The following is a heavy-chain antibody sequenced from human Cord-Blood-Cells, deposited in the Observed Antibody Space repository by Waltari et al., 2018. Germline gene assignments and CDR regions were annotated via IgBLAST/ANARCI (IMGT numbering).Heavy chain of an antibody. V-gene: IGHV1-24*01. J-gene: IGHJ4*02. Sequence: QVPLVQSGAEVKKPGASVKVSCKVSGYTLTELSMHGLRPAPGKGLEWMGGFDPEDGETIYAQKFQGRVTMTEDTSTDTAYMELSSLRSEDTAVYYCATWLGDSSGYSLDYWGQGTLVTVSS. CDR2: FDPEDGET. D-gene: IGHD3-22*01. CDR1: GYTLTELS. CDR3: ATWLGDSSGYSLDY.